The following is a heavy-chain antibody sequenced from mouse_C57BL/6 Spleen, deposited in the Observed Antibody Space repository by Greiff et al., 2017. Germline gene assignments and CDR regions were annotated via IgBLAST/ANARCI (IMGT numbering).Heavy chain of an antibody. V-gene: IGHV1-52*01. CDR1: GYTFTSYW. J-gene: IGHJ2*01. Sequence: VQLQQPGAELVRPGSSVKLSCKASGYTFTSYWMHWVKQRPIQGLEWIGNIDPSDSETHYNQKFKNKATLTVDKSSSTAYMQLSGLTSEDSAVYYIARDYGSSPYYFDYWGQGTTLTVSS. D-gene: IGHD1-1*01. CDR3: ARDYGSSPYYFDY. CDR2: IDPSDSET.